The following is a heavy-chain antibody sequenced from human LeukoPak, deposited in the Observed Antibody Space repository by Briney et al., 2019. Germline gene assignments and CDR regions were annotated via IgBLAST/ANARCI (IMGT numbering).Heavy chain of an antibody. J-gene: IGHJ4*02. CDR1: GFTVSSNY. V-gene: IGHV3-53*01. CDR3: AREGASSSFGY. D-gene: IGHD6-13*01. Sequence: GGSLRLSCVVSGFTVSSNYMSWVCQAPGKGLEWVSVLYSGGNTYHADSVKGRFTISRDNSKNTLYLQMNSLRAEDTAVYYCAREGASSSFGYWGQGTLVTVSS. CDR2: LYSGGNT.